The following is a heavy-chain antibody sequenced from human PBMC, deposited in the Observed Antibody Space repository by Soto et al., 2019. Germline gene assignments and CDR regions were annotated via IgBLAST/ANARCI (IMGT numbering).Heavy chain of an antibody. CDR2: ISPRSDYI. D-gene: IGHD3-10*01. CDR1: GFIFSSYS. CDR3: ARVSGTLERYSDLDY. V-gene: IGHV3-21*06. J-gene: IGHJ4*02. Sequence: EVQLVESGGGLVKPGGSLRLSCAASGFIFSSYSTNWVRQAPGKGLEWVSSISPRSDYIYFADSMRGRFTISRDNAQNSLYLHMNNLRAEDTAVYHCARVSGTLERYSDLDYWGQGTLVTVSS.